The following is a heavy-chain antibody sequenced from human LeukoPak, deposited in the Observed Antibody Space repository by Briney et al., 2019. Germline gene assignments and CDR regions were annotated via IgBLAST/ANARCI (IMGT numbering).Heavy chain of an antibody. CDR2: MSPNSGNT. V-gene: IGHV1-8*01. D-gene: IGHD6-13*01. J-gene: IGHJ4*02. CDR3: ARGRSSSWYKEGDY. CDR1: GYTFTSYD. Sequence: ASVKVSCKASGYTFTSYDINWVRQATGQGLEWMGWMSPNSGNTGYAQKFQGRVTMTRNTSISTAYMELSSLRSEDTAVYYCARGRSSSWYKEGDYWGQGTLVTVSS.